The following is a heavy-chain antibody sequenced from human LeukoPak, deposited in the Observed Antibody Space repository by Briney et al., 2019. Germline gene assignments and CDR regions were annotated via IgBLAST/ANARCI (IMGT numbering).Heavy chain of an antibody. CDR3: ARGGNYYDSSGYYYDPFSYYYGMDV. D-gene: IGHD3-22*01. CDR2: IYYSGST. J-gene: IGHJ6*02. CDR1: GGSISSGGYY. V-gene: IGHV4-31*03. Sequence: SETLSLTCTVSGGSISSGGYYWSWIRQHPGKGLEWIGYIYYSGSTYYNPSLKSRVTISVDTSKNQFSLKLSSVTAADTAVYYCARGGNYYDSSGYYYDPFSYYYGMDVWGQGTTVTVSS.